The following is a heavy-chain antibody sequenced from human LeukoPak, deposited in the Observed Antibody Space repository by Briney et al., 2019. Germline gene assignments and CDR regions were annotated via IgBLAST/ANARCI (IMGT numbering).Heavy chain of an antibody. CDR1: GYTFTSYG. CDR2: IIPVFGTA. V-gene: IGHV1-69*13. Sequence: GASVKVSCKASGYTFTSYGISWVRQAPGQGLEWMGGIIPVFGTANYAQKFQGRVTITADESTSTAYMELTSLRSEDTAVYYCARYSAWYGNYLDYWGQGTLVTVSS. D-gene: IGHD6-19*01. CDR3: ARYSAWYGNYLDY. J-gene: IGHJ4*02.